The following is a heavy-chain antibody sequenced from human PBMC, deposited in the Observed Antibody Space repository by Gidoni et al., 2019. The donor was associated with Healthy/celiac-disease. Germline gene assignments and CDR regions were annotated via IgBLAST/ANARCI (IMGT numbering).Heavy chain of an antibody. Sequence: EVQLVQSGAEVKKPGASLQISCKGSGYSFTRYWIGWVRQMHGKGLEWMGIIYPGDSDTRDSPSVQGQVTISADKSSSTADLQWSSLKASDTAMYYCASLRPIAAAGRTHEQVWGQGTLVTVSS. CDR2: IYPGDSDT. V-gene: IGHV5-51*01. CDR1: GYSFTRYW. D-gene: IGHD6-13*01. CDR3: ASLRPIAAAGRTHEQV. J-gene: IGHJ4*02.